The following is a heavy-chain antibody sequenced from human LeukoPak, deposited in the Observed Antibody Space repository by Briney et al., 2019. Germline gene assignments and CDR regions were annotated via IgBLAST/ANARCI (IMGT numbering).Heavy chain of an antibody. CDR2: ISYHGDIT. Sequence: GGSLRLSCAASGFTFSSYAMHWVRQAPGKGLEWVALISYHGDITYYADSVKGRFTLSRDNSKATLFLQLNSLRAEDTAVYYCARDSTYYYDSGSSGPHYFDFWGQGTLVTVSS. CDR3: ARDSTYYYDSGSSGPHYFDF. J-gene: IGHJ4*02. D-gene: IGHD3-10*01. V-gene: IGHV3-30*01. CDR1: GFTFSSYA.